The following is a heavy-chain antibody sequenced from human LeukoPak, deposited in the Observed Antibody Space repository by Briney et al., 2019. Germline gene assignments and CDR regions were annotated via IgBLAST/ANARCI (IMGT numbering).Heavy chain of an antibody. D-gene: IGHD5-12*01. CDR1: GYIFPDYY. CDR3: ARVDGYSGYDNFDY. Sequence: ASVKVSCKGSGYIFPDYYIYWVRQATGQGLEWMGRINPNSGGTNYAQKLQGRVTMTTDTSTSTAYMELRSLRSDDTAVYYCARVDGYSGYDNFDYWGQGTLVTVSS. CDR2: INPNSGGT. J-gene: IGHJ4*02. V-gene: IGHV1-2*06.